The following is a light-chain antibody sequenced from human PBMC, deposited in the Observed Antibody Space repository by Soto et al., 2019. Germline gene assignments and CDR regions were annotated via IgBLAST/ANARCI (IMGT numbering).Light chain of an antibody. CDR3: AAWDDSLNGPV. CDR2: SNN. V-gene: IGLV1-44*01. J-gene: IGLJ2*01. Sequence: QSVLTQPPSASGTPGQRVTISCCGSSSNIGSNTVNWYQQLPGTAPKLLIYSNNQRPSGVPDRFSGSKSGTSASLAISGLKSEDEAHYYCAAWDDSLNGPVFGGGTKLPVL. CDR1: SSNIGSNT.